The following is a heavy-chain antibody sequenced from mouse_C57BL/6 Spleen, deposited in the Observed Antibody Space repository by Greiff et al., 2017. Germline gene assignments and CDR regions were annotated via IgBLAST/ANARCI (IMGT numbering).Heavy chain of an antibody. CDR2: LSSGGSYT. Sequence: EVQLVESGGDLVKPGGSLKLSCAASGFTFSSYGMSWVRQTPDKRLEWVATLSSGGSYTYSPDSVKGRFPISRDHAKNTLYLHMSTFEYSDTAVFYSAIPEAYWYFDVWGTGTTVTVAS. J-gene: IGHJ1*03. CDR3: AIPEAYWYFDV. V-gene: IGHV5-6*01. CDR1: GFTFSSYG.